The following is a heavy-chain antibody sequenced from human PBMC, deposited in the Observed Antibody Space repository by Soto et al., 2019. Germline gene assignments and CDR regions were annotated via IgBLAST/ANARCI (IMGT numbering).Heavy chain of an antibody. J-gene: IGHJ6*03. Sequence: QVHLLESGPGLVEPSGTLSLTCTVSGGSISSRNRWSWVRQSPGKGLEWIEEVSHSGSTNSNPSLRGRVTISLDKSNNQFSLTLESMTAADAAVYFCANTRGLGLMDAWGKGTTVVVSS. CDR3: ANTRGLGLMDA. CDR2: VSHSGST. CDR1: GGSISSRNR. V-gene: IGHV4-4*02. D-gene: IGHD2-2*01.